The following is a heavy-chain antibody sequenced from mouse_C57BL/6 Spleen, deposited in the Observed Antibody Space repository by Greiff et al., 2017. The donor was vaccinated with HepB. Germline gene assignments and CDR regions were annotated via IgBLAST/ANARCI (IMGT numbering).Heavy chain of an antibody. D-gene: IGHD2-4*01. Sequence: QVQLQQSGAELMKPGASVKLSCKATGYTFTGYWLEWVKQRPGHGLEWIGEILPGSGNTNYNEKFKGKATFTADTSSNTAYMQLSSLTTEDSAIYYCARGYDYDVRFAYWGQGTLVTVSA. CDR2: ILPGSGNT. CDR3: ARGYDYDVRFAY. J-gene: IGHJ3*01. V-gene: IGHV1-9*01. CDR1: GYTFTGYW.